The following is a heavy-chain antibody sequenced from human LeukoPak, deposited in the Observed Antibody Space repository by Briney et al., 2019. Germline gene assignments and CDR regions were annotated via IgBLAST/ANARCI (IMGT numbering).Heavy chain of an antibody. J-gene: IGHJ4*02. V-gene: IGHV3-30*02. CDR1: GFTFSSFG. CDR2: IRYDGSNK. D-gene: IGHD2-2*01. CDR3: AKGVPAALYYFDY. Sequence: GSLRLSCAASGFTFSSFGMHWVRQAPGKGLEWVAFIRYDGSNKYYADSVKGRFTISRDNSKNTLYLQMNSLRAEDTAVYYCAKGVPAALYYFDYWGQGTLVTVSS.